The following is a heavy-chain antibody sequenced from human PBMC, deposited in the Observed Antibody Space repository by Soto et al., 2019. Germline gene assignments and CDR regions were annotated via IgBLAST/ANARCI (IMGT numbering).Heavy chain of an antibody. CDR2: IITAFGPA. J-gene: IGHJ4*02. CDR3: AAGGSWARLDN. CDR1: GGILNNYA. Sequence: QVQLVQSGAEVKKPGSSLKVSCTASGGILNNYAISWLRQAPGQGLEWMGGIITAFGPAIYAQKFQGRVPIDADESTQTAHMDLSSLRSEDTAVYYWAAGGSWARLDNWGEGTLVTVSS. V-gene: IGHV1-69*01. D-gene: IGHD6-13*01.